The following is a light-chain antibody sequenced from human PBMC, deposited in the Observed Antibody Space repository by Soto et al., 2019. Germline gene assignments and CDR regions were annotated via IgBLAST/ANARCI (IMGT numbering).Light chain of an antibody. CDR1: QSVSSSY. CDR3: QQYGSSPLT. CDR2: GAS. V-gene: IGKV3-20*01. J-gene: IGKJ4*01. Sequence: EIVLTQSPGTLSLSPGERATLSCRASQSVSSSYLAWNQQKPGQAPRLLIYGASSRATGIPDRFSGSGSGKDFTLTISRLEPEDLAVYYCQQYGSSPLTFGGGTKVEIK.